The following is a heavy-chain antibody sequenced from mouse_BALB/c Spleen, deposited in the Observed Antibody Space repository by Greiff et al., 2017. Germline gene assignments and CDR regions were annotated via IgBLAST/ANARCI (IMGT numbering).Heavy chain of an antibody. D-gene: IGHD1-2*01. J-gene: IGHJ2*01. CDR1: GFTFSSFG. V-gene: IGHV5-17*02. Sequence: EVKLVESGGGLVQPGGSRKLSCAASGFTFSSFGMHWVRQAPEKGLEWVAYISSGSSTIYYADTVKGRFTISRDNPKNTLFLQMTSLRSEDTAMYYCARRSTTAFDYWGQGTTLTVSS. CDR3: ARRSTTAFDY. CDR2: ISSGSSTI.